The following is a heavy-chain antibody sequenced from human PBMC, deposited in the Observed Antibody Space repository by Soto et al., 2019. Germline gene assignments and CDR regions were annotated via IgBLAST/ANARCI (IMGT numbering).Heavy chain of an antibody. V-gene: IGHV1-18*01. D-gene: IGHD6-19*01. CDR1: GYTFSSYG. CDR2: ISGDNGNT. J-gene: IGHJ4*02. CDR3: ARDSRSGWYSLDY. Sequence: QVQLVQSGAEVKKPGASVKVSCKASGYTFSSYGISWVRQAPGQGLEWMGWISGDNGNTKYVEKFQGRVTMTTDTSTSTAYMELRSLRSEDTAVYYCARDSRSGWYSLDYWGQGTLGTVSS.